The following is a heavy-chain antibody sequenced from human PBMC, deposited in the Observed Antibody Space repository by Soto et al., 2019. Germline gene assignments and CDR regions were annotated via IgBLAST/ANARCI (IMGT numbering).Heavy chain of an antibody. CDR3: ARDLGDSSAYSPIDS. D-gene: IGHD3-22*01. CDR2: ISSSSSYI. CDR1: GFTFSSYS. V-gene: IGHV3-21*01. J-gene: IGHJ4*02. Sequence: GGSLRLSCAASGFTFSSYSMNWVRQAPGKGLEWVSSISSSSSYIYYADSVKGRFTISRDNAKNSLYLQMNSLRAEDTAVYYCARDLGDSSAYSPIDSWGQGTLLPVSS.